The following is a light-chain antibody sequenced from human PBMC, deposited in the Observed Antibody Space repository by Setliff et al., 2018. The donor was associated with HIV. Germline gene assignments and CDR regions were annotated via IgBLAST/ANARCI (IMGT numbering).Light chain of an antibody. J-gene: IGLJ1*01. CDR2: DVS. CDR1: STDVGGYNY. Sequence: SALTQPASVSGSPGQSITISCTGTSTDVGGYNYVSWYQQYPGKAPKLIIYDVSKRPSGVPDRFSGSKSGDTASLTISGLQSEDEADYYCCSYAGTYTYIVGSGTKVTVL. CDR3: CSYAGTYTYI. V-gene: IGLV2-11*01.